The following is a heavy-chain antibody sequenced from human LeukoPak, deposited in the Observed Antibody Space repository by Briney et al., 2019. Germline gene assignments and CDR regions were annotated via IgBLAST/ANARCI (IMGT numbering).Heavy chain of an antibody. CDR3: ATLRYCSGGSCFPKYFQH. Sequence: PSETLSLTCTVSGGSISSNYWSWIRQPPGKGLEGIGYIYYSGYTNYNPSLKSRVTMSVDTSNNQFSLKLTSVTAADTAVYYCATLRYCSGGSCFPKYFQHWGQGTLVTVSS. V-gene: IGHV4-59*08. CDR1: GGSISSNY. D-gene: IGHD2-15*01. J-gene: IGHJ1*01. CDR2: IYYSGYT.